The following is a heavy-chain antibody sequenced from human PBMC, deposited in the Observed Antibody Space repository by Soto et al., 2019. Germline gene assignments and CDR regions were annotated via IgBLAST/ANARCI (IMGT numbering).Heavy chain of an antibody. CDR2: IGWNSGSI. V-gene: IGHV3-9*01. J-gene: IGHJ6*02. Sequence: PGGSLRLSCAASGFAFHDYAMHWVRQAPGKGLEWVSGIGWNSGSIAYADSVKGRFTISRDNAKNSLYLHMNSLGAEDTSIYYCAKFRGMDVWGQGTTVTVSS. CDR3: AKFRGMDV. CDR1: GFAFHDYA.